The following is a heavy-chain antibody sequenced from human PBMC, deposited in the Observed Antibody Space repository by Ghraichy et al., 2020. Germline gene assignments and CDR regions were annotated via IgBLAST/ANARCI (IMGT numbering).Heavy chain of an antibody. CDR2: IWYDGSNA. D-gene: IGHD6-6*01. CDR3: ARDIAARRLDY. Sequence: GGSLRLSCAASGFTFRNHGMHWVRQAPGTGLEWVAVIWYDGSNAYYVESVKGRFTISRDNSRNTLYLQMNSLRAEDTAVYYCARDIAARRLDYWGQGTLVTVSS. CDR1: GFTFRNHG. J-gene: IGHJ4*02. V-gene: IGHV3-33*01.